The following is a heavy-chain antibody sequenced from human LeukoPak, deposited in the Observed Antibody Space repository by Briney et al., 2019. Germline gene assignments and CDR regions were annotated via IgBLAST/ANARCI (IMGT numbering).Heavy chain of an antibody. V-gene: IGHV4-38-2*02. Sequence: SDTLSLTCVVSGYSISSGYQWAWIRQSPGKGLEWFGSIYHTGGAHYTPSLRSRVTISVDTTQRPFSLRLNSVTAADTAVYYCARDPRWLTPDCTSTSCYENYCDPWGQGTLVTVSS. CDR1: GYSISSGYQ. CDR2: IYHTGGA. D-gene: IGHD2-2*01. J-gene: IGHJ5*02. CDR3: ARDPRWLTPDCTSTSCYENYCDP.